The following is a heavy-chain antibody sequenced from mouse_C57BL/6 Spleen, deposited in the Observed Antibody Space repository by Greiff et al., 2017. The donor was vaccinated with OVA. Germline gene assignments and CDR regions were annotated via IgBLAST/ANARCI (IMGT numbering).Heavy chain of an antibody. CDR3: ARSETAQAFYYAMDY. CDR2: IYPRSGNT. V-gene: IGHV1-81*01. Sequence: VQLQQSGAELARPGASVKLSCKASGYTFTSYGISWVKQRIGQGLEWIGEIYPRSGNTYYNEKFKGKATLTADKSSSTAYMELRSLTSEDSAVYFCARSETAQAFYYAMDYWGQGTSVTVSS. D-gene: IGHD3-2*02. CDR1: GYTFTSYG. J-gene: IGHJ4*01.